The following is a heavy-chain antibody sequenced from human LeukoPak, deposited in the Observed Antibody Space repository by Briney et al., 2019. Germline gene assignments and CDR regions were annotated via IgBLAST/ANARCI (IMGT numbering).Heavy chain of an antibody. J-gene: IGHJ5*02. Sequence: GGSLRLSCAASGFTFSSYEMNWVRQAPGKGLEWVASIKQDGSEKNYVDSVKGRFTISRDNAKNSLYLQMNSLRAEDTAVYYCARISSTSGSPWGQGTLVTVSS. CDR2: IKQDGSEK. V-gene: IGHV3-7*01. CDR3: ARISSTSGSP. D-gene: IGHD2-2*01. CDR1: GFTFSSYE.